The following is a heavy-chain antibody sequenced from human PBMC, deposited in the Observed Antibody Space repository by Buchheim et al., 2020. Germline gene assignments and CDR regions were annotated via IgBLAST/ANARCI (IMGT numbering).Heavy chain of an antibody. CDR3: ARGSITIFGVAYYYYYYYMDV. D-gene: IGHD3-3*01. CDR2: INHSGST. CDR1: GGSFSGYY. Sequence: QVQLQQWGAGLLKPSETLSLTCAVYGGSFSGYYWSWIRQPPGKGLEWIGEINHSGSTNYNPSLKSRVTISVDTSKNQFSLKLSSVTAADTAVYYCARGSITIFGVAYYYYYYYMDVWGKGTT. V-gene: IGHV4-34*01. J-gene: IGHJ6*03.